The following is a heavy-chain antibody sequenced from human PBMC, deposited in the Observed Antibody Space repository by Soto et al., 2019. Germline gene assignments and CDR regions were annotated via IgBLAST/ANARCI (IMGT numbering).Heavy chain of an antibody. J-gene: IGHJ4*02. CDR1: GYTFTSYG. D-gene: IGHD4-17*01. Sequence: QVQLVQSGVEVEKPGASVKVYCKASGYTFTSYGVSWVRQAPGQGLDWMGWISAYNGNTNYAQKFQGRVTMITDTSTSTAYMELRSLISDDTAVYYCARDVPTGTTGGPDYWGQGTLVTVSS. CDR3: ARDVPTGTTGGPDY. V-gene: IGHV1-18*01. CDR2: ISAYNGNT.